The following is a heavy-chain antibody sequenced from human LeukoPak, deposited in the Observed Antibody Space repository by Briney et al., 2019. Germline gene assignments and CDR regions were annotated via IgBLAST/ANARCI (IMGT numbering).Heavy chain of an antibody. CDR2: INPSGDST. CDR1: GYTFTSYY. Sequence: ASVKVSCKASGYTFTSYYMDWVRQAPGQGLEWMGIINPSGDSTSYAQKFQGRVTMTRDTSTSTLYMELSSLRSEDTAVYYCARVDTAIGPDYWGQGTLLTVSS. J-gene: IGHJ4*02. D-gene: IGHD5-18*01. V-gene: IGHV1-46*01. CDR3: ARVDTAIGPDY.